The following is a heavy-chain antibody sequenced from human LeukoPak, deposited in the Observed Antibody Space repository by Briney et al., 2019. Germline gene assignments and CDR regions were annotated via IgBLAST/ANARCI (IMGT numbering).Heavy chain of an antibody. J-gene: IGHJ6*03. CDR1: GGSITSNSYY. CDR2: FYYSGST. Sequence: PSETLSLTCTVSGGSITSNSYYWGWIRQPPGKGPEWIGSFYYSGSTYYNPSLKSRVTISVDTSKNQFSLKLTSVTAADTAVYYCARQYFGYYYMDVWGKGTTVTVSS. D-gene: IGHD3-9*01. CDR3: ARQYFGYYYMDV. V-gene: IGHV4-39*01.